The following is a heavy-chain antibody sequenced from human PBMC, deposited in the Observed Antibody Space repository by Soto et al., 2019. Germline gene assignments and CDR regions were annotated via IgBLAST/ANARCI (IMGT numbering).Heavy chain of an antibody. V-gene: IGHV3-30-3*01. D-gene: IGHD1-1*01. Sequence: QVHLLESGGGVVLPGRSLRLSCAAPGVAFSVYAMHWVRQAPGKGLEWVSLISYDGSDKYYADSVKGRFTISRDNSKNTLYLQMSSLRADDTAVYFCARDRGRTDYYAMDVWGQGTTVTVSS. CDR1: GVAFSVYA. CDR3: ARDRGRTDYYAMDV. J-gene: IGHJ6*02. CDR2: ISYDGSDK.